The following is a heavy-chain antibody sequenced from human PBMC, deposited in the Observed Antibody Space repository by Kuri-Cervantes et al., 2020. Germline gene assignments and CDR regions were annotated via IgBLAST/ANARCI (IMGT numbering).Heavy chain of an antibody. CDR1: GYTFTSYD. Sequence: ASVKVSCKASGYTFTSYDINWVRQATGQGLEWMGWMNPNSGNTGYAQKFQGRVTMTRNTSISTAYMELSSLRSEDTAVYYCARDIVVVPAANYYYGMDVWGQGTTVTVSS. CDR2: MNPNSGNT. D-gene: IGHD2-2*01. V-gene: IGHV1-8*01. J-gene: IGHJ6*02. CDR3: ARDIVVVPAANYYYGMDV.